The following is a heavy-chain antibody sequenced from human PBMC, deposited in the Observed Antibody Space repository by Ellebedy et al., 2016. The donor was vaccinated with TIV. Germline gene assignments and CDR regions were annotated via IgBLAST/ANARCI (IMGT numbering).Heavy chain of an antibody. D-gene: IGHD3-22*01. CDR1: GGSISSGDYY. CDR3: ARTYYYDSSGFFPRFDP. J-gene: IGHJ5*02. CDR2: IYYSRRT. V-gene: IGHV4-30-4*01. Sequence: MPSETLSLTCTVSGGSISSGDYYWRWIRQPPWKGLEWIGYIYYSRRTYYNPSLKSRVPISVDTSKNQFSLKLSSVTAADTAVYYCARTYYYDSSGFFPRFDPWGQGTLVTVSS.